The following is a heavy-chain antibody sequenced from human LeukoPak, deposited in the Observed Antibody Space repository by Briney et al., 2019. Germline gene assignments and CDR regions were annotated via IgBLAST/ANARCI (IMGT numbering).Heavy chain of an antibody. D-gene: IGHD3-22*01. CDR1: GGSISSSSYY. CDR3: ARISGGYFIPQGY. J-gene: IGHJ4*02. Sequence: PSETLSLTCTVSGGSISSSSYYWGWIRQPPGKGLEWIGSIYYSGSTYYNPSLKSRVTISVDTSKNQFSLKLSSVTAADTAVYYCARISGGYFIPQGYWGQGTLVTVSS. V-gene: IGHV4-39*01. CDR2: IYYSGST.